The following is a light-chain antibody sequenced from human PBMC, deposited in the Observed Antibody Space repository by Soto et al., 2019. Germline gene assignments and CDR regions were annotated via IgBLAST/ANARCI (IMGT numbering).Light chain of an antibody. Sequence: IQLTQSPSSLSASVGDRVTITCRASQGISSYLTWYQQKPGKAPKLLIYAASTLQSGVPSRFSGSGSGTDFTLTSSSLQPEDFATYHCQQLNSYPLTCGGGTKVEIK. V-gene: IGKV1-9*01. J-gene: IGKJ4*01. CDR1: QGISSY. CDR2: AAS. CDR3: QQLNSYPLT.